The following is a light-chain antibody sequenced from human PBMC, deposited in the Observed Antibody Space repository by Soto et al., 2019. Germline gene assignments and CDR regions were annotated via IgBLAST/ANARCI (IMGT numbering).Light chain of an antibody. CDR1: QSIGNY. Sequence: EVVLTQSPATLSLSPGEGATLTCRARQSIGNYVAWYQQKPGQAPRLLIYATSNMATGIPARFSGSGSGTDFTLTISSLEPEDCAVYYCQQLSSWPFTFGPGTKVDIK. J-gene: IGKJ3*01. CDR3: QQLSSWPFT. V-gene: IGKV3-11*01. CDR2: ATS.